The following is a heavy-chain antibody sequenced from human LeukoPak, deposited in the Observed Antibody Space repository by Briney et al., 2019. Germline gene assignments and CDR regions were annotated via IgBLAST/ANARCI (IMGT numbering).Heavy chain of an antibody. D-gene: IGHD5-18*01. Sequence: GRSLRLSCAASGFTFSSYGMNWVRQAPGKGLEWVAVISYDGSKKYYADSVKGRFTISRDNSKNTLYLQMNSLRAEDTAVYYCAKDRGSGYSPGCGMDVWGQGTTVTVSS. CDR3: AKDRGSGYSPGCGMDV. CDR2: ISYDGSKK. CDR1: GFTFSSYG. J-gene: IGHJ6*02. V-gene: IGHV3-30*18.